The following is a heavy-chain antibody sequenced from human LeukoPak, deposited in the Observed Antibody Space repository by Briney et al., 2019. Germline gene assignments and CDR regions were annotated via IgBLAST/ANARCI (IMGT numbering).Heavy chain of an antibody. CDR1: GYIFSNYA. CDR3: ARDSGAVAFDY. D-gene: IGHD6-19*01. CDR2: IHVGNGNT. V-gene: IGHV1-3*01. Sequence: ASVKVSCTASGYIFSNYAMHWVRQAPGQRLEWMGWIHVGNGNTKYSQRFQGTVTITRDTSASTAYMELSSLRSEDTAVYYCARDSGAVAFDYWGQGTLVTVSS. J-gene: IGHJ4*02.